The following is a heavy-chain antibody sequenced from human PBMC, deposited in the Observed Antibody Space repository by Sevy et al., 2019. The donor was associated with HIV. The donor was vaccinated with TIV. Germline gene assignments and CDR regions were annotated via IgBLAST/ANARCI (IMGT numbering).Heavy chain of an antibody. CDR2: IYYSGST. V-gene: IGHV4-30-4*01. D-gene: IGHD2-15*01. J-gene: IGHJ3*02. CDR3: ARGGVVVVAATRDDAFDI. CDR1: GGSISSGDYY. Sequence: SETLSLTCTVSGGSISSGDYYWSWIRQPPGKGLEWIGYIYYSGSTYYNPSLKSRVTISVDTSKNQCSLKLSSVTAADTAVYYCARGGVVVVAATRDDAFDIWGQGTMVTVSS.